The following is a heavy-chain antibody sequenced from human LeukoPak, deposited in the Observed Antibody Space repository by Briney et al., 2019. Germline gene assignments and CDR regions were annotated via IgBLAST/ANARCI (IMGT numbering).Heavy chain of an antibody. CDR2: IIPIFGIA. CDR3: ARGVVTATPDPYYYYYGMDV. CDR1: GGTFSSYA. D-gene: IGHD2-21*02. Sequence: SVKVSCKASGGTFSSYAISWVRQAPGQGLEWMGRIIPIFGIANYAQKFQGRVTITADKSTSTAYMELSSLRSGDTAVYYCARGVVTATPDPYYYYYGMDVWGQGTTVTVSS. V-gene: IGHV1-69*04. J-gene: IGHJ6*02.